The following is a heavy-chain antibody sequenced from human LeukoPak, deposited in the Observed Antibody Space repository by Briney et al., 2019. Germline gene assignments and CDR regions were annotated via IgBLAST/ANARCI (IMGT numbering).Heavy chain of an antibody. D-gene: IGHD6-19*01. Sequence: PGRSLRLSCAASGFTFSSYAMHWVRQASGKGLEWVAVISYDGSNKYYADSVKGRFTISRDNSKNTLYLQMNSLRAEDTAVYYCARDRVRQVAGPPRLDYWGQGTLVTVSS. CDR3: ARDRVRQVAGPPRLDY. V-gene: IGHV3-30-3*01. CDR2: ISYDGSNK. CDR1: GFTFSSYA. J-gene: IGHJ4*02.